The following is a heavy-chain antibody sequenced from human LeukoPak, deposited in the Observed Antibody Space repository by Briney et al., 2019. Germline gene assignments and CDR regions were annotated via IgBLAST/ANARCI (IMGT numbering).Heavy chain of an antibody. D-gene: IGHD5-24*01. CDR1: GGSISSYY. CDR2: IYTTGST. Sequence: PSETLSLTCTVSGGSISSYYWTWIRQPAGKGLEWIGRIYTTGSTNYNPSLNSRVTMSVDTSKNQFSLKLSSVTAADTAVYYCASLSRDGYNFNFDYWGQGTLVTVSS. V-gene: IGHV4-4*07. J-gene: IGHJ4*02. CDR3: ASLSRDGYNFNFDY.